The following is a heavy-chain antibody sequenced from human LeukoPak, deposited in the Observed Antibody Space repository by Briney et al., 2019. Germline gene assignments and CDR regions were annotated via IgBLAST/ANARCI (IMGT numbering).Heavy chain of an antibody. V-gene: IGHV3-30*04. Sequence: GGSLRLSCAASGFTFSSYAMHWVRQAPGKGLEWVAVISYDGSNKYYADSVKGRFTISRDNFKNTLYLQMNSLRAEDTAVYYCARAKYYDILTGRRGYYYYGMDVWGKGTTVTVSS. CDR2: ISYDGSNK. CDR3: ARAKYYDILTGRRGYYYYGMDV. J-gene: IGHJ6*04. CDR1: GFTFSSYA. D-gene: IGHD3-9*01.